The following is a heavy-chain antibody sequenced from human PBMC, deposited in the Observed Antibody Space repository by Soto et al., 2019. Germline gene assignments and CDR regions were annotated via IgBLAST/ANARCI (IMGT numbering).Heavy chain of an antibody. CDR3: ARDPTGMNDY. Sequence: PGGSMRLSCAASGFTVSSNYMSWVRQAPGKGLEWVSVIYSGGSTYYADSVKGRFTISRHNSKNTLYLQMNSLRAEDTAVYYCARDPTGMNDYWGQGTLVTVSS. CDR2: IYSGGST. J-gene: IGHJ4*02. CDR1: GFTVSSNY. V-gene: IGHV3-53*04. D-gene: IGHD7-27*01.